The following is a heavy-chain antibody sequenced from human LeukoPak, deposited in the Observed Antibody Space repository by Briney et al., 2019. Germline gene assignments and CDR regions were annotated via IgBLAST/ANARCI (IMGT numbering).Heavy chain of an antibody. CDR1: GFTFSDDP. Sequence: GGSLRLSCAASGFTFSDDPMNWVRQAPGKGLEWVAHIRSRSLTISYADSVKGRFIISRDNAKNSLYLQMNSLRAEDTAVYYCAKGHKITDSWGQGTLVTVSS. V-gene: IGHV3-48*01. CDR2: IRSRSLTI. D-gene: IGHD1-14*01. J-gene: IGHJ5*01. CDR3: AKGHKITDS.